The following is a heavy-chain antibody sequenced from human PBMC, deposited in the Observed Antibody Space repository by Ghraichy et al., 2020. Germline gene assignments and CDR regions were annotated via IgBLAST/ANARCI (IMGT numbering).Heavy chain of an antibody. J-gene: IGHJ4*02. V-gene: IGHV4-34*01. CDR3: ARARRAWAGYFDY. CDR2: INHSGST. CDR1: GGSFSGYY. D-gene: IGHD1-26*01. Sequence: SETLSLTCAVYGGSFSGYYWSWIRQPPGKGLEWIGEINHSGSTNYNPSLKSRVTISVDTSKNQFSLKLSSVTAADTAVYYCARARRAWAGYFDYWGQGTLVTVSS.